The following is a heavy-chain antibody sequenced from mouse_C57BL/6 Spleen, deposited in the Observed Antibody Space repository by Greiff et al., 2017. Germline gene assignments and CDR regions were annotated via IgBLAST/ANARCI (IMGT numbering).Heavy chain of an antibody. D-gene: IGHD1-1*01. Sequence: EVQLQQSGGDLVKPGGSLKLSCAASGFTFSSCGMSWVRQTPDKRLEWVATISSGGSYTYYPDSVKGRFTISRDNAKNTLYLQMSSLKSEDTAMYYCARFYYGSSYWFAYWGQGTLVTDSA. V-gene: IGHV5-6*01. CDR3: ARFYYGSSYWFAY. J-gene: IGHJ3*01. CDR2: ISSGGSYT. CDR1: GFTFSSCG.